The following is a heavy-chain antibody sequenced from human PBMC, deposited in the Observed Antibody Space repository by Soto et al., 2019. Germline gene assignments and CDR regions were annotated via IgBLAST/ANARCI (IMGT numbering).Heavy chain of an antibody. V-gene: IGHV1-8*01. CDR2: MNPNSGNT. CDR3: ATVLAPTDYDFWSGYPLRYFDY. CDR1: GYTFTIYD. Sequence: ASVKVSCKASGYTFTIYDINWVRQATGQGLEWMGWMNPNSGNTSYAQKFQGRVTMTENTSRGTAYMELSSLRSEDTAVYYCATVLAPTDYDFWSGYPLRYFDYWGQGTLVTVSS. J-gene: IGHJ4*02. D-gene: IGHD3-3*01.